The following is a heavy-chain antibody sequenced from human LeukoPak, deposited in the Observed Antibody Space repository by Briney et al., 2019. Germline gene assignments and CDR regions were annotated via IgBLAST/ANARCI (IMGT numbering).Heavy chain of an antibody. D-gene: IGHD2-15*01. Sequence: GGSLRLSCAASGFTFSSYWMNWVRQAPGKGLVWVSRIASDGSSTTYADSVKGRFSISRDNAKNTLYLQMNSLRVEDTAVYYCAQQVGYCSSGSCYFTYWGQGTLVTVSS. CDR2: IASDGSST. CDR3: AQQVGYCSSGSCYFTY. V-gene: IGHV3-74*01. J-gene: IGHJ1*01. CDR1: GFTFSSYW.